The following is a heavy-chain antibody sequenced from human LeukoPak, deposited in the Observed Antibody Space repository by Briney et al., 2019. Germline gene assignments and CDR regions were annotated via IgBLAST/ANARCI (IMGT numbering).Heavy chain of an antibody. CDR3: ARDLNPEAYYYYGMDV. J-gene: IGHJ6*02. Sequence: ASVKVSCKASGYTFTSYGISWVRQAPGQGLEWMGWISAYNGNTNYAQKLQGRVTMTTDTSTSTAYMELRSLRSDDTAVYYCARDLNPEAYYYYGMDVWGQGTTVTVSS. D-gene: IGHD1-14*01. CDR1: GYTFTSYG. V-gene: IGHV1-18*01. CDR2: ISAYNGNT.